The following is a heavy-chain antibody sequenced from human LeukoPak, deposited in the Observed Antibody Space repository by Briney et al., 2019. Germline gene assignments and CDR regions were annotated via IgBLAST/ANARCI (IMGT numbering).Heavy chain of an antibody. CDR3: ARRLGGTSTGFDY. Sequence: SSETLSLTCADHGGSFSGYYWSWIRQPPGKRLEWIGEINHSGSTTYNPSLKSRVTISVDTSKNQFSLKLSSVTAADTAVYYCARRLGGTSTGFDYWGQGTLVTVSS. D-gene: IGHD2-2*01. J-gene: IGHJ4*02. V-gene: IGHV4-34*01. CDR2: INHSGST. CDR1: GGSFSGYY.